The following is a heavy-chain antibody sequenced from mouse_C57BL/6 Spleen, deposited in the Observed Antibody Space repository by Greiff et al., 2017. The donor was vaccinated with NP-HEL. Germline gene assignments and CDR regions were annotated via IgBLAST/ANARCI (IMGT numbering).Heavy chain of an antibody. CDR2: IWSGGST. CDR3: ASNKIHYYGSRVDAMDY. D-gene: IGHD1-1*01. V-gene: IGHV2-2*01. J-gene: IGHJ4*01. Sequence: QVQLQQSGPGLVQPSQSLSITCTVSGFSLTSYGVHWVRQSPGKGLEWLGVIWSGGSTDYNAAFISRLSISKDNSKSQVFFKMNSLQADDTAIYYCASNKIHYYGSRVDAMDYWGQGTSVTVSS. CDR1: GFSLTSYG.